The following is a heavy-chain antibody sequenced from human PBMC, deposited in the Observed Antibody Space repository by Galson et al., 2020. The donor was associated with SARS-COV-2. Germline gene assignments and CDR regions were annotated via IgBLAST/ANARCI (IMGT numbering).Heavy chain of an antibody. Sequence: SCAASGFTFSSYAMHWVRQAPGKGLEWVAVISYDGSNKYYADSVKGRFTISRDNSKNTLYLQMNSLRAEDTAVYYCARDTGGGSGSDYWGQGTLVTVSS. CDR2: ISYDGSNK. V-gene: IGHV3-30*04. D-gene: IGHD6-19*01. J-gene: IGHJ4*02. CDR3: ARDTGGGSGSDY. CDR1: GFTFSSYA.